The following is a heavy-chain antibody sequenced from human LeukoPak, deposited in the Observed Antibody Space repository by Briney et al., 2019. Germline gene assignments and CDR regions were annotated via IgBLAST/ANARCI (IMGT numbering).Heavy chain of an antibody. J-gene: IGHJ4*02. CDR2: TYYGSKWSN. Sequence: SQTLSLTCVISGDSVSSNGVAWNWVRQSPSRGLEWLGRTYYGSKWSNDYALSVKSRITINPDTSKNQFSLQLNSVTPEDTAVYYCTRGRNSPFDYWGQGTLVTVSS. CDR1: GDSVSSNGVA. V-gene: IGHV6-1*01. D-gene: IGHD1-14*01. CDR3: TRGRNSPFDY.